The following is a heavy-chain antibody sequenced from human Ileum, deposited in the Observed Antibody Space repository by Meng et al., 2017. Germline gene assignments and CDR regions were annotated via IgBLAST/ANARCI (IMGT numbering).Heavy chain of an antibody. CDR1: GYSFTVHF. Sequence: ASVKVSCKASGYSFTVHFIHWVRQAPGQGLEWMGMINPDSGATNYAQSFQGRVTMTRNTSISTVFMELSRLRPDDTAVYYCTGGGYRYEFDYWGQGTLVTVSS. D-gene: IGHD5-18*01. CDR3: TGGGYRYEFDY. J-gene: IGHJ4*02. V-gene: IGHV1-2*02. CDR2: INPDSGAT.